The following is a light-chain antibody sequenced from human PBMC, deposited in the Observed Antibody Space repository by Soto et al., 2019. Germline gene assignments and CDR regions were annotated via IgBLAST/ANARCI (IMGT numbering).Light chain of an antibody. CDR1: QSVSSY. CDR2: DAS. CDR3: QQRSNWPRT. J-gene: IGKJ1*01. Sequence: EIVLTQSPATLSLSPGERATLSCRASQSVSSYLAWYQQKPGQAPSLLIYDASNRATGIPARFSGSGSGTDXXLTISSLEPEDFAVYYCQQRSNWPRTFGQGTKV. V-gene: IGKV3-11*01.